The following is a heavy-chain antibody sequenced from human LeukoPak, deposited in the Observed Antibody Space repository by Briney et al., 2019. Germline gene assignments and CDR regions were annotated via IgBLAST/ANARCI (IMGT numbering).Heavy chain of an antibody. V-gene: IGHV4-39*01. CDR2: IYYSGST. CDR3: ARQRAYFGVVTYLVYFDY. CDR1: GGSISSSSYY. Sequence: SETLSLTCTVSGGSISSSSYYWGWIRQPPGTGLEWIGSIYYSGSTYYNPSLKSRVTISVDTSKNQFSLKLSSVTAADTAVYYCARQRAYFGVVTYLVYFDYWGQGTLVTVSS. J-gene: IGHJ4*02. D-gene: IGHD3-3*01.